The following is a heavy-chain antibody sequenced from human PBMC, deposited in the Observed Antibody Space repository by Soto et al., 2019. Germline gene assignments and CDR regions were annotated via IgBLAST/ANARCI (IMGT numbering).Heavy chain of an antibody. CDR2: IYPGDSDT. V-gene: IGHV5-51*01. J-gene: IGHJ6*02. CDR3: ARQMTTVTTYYYYGMDV. D-gene: IGHD4-4*01. Sequence: PGESLKSSCKGSGYSFTIYCIGWVLQMPWKGLEWMGIIYPGDSDTRYSPSFQGQVTISADKSISTAYLQWSSLKASDTAMYYCARQMTTVTTYYYYGMDVWGQGTTVTVSS. CDR1: GYSFTIYC.